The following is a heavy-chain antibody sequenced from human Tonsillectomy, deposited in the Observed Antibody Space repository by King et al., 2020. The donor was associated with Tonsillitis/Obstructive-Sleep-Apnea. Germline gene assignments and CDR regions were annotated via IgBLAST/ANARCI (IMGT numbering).Heavy chain of an antibody. CDR3: ARVSRGCWNYVPHAFDI. Sequence: VQLQESGPGLVKPSETLSLTCSVSGGSLSSYYWSWIRQPPGKGLEWIGYIYYSRNTNYNPSLKSRVTISVDTSRNQFSLKLSSVTAADTAMYYCARVSRGCWNYVPHAFDIWGQGTMVTVSS. D-gene: IGHD1-7*01. V-gene: IGHV4-59*01. CDR2: IYYSRNT. J-gene: IGHJ3*02. CDR1: GGSLSSYY.